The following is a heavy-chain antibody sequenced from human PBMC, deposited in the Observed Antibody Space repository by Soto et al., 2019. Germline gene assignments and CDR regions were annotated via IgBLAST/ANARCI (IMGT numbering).Heavy chain of an antibody. CDR2: IHYTGSI. CDR1: GGSMNSEHYH. D-gene: IGHD2-21*02. J-gene: IGHJ6*02. Sequence: QVQLQESGPGLVRPSQTLSLTCTVSGGSMNSEHYHWTWIRQAPGKGLEWIGYIHYTGSIRYNPSLQSRITMSVDTSKNLFSRNLSSVTAADTAVYFCVREDDGGDRDYYGLDVWGQGTTVTVSS. V-gene: IGHV4-30-4*01. CDR3: VREDDGGDRDYYGLDV.